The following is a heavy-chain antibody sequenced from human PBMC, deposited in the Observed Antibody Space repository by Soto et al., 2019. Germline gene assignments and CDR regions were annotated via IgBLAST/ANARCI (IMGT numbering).Heavy chain of an antibody. V-gene: IGHV1-58*02. J-gene: IGHJ4*02. CDR3: ARAYDSGTKGCFDF. Sequence: ASVKVSCKASGFTFTNSAIQWVRQARGQGLEWMGWIVVDSGNTNYAQKLQGRLTITRDMSTSTVYMELSSLRSEDTAVYYCARAYDSGTKGCFDFWGQGTLVTVSS. CDR2: IVVDSGNT. CDR1: GFTFTNSA. D-gene: IGHD3-10*01.